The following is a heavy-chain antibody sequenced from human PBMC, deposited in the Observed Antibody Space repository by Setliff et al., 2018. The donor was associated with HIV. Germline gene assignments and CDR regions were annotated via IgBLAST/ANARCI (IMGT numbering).Heavy chain of an antibody. J-gene: IGHJ3*02. D-gene: IGHD1-26*01. CDR1: GFTFSNAW. CDR3: PPLVGANPWHDAFDI. CDR2: IKSKTDGGTT. V-gene: IGHV3-15*01. Sequence: GGSLRLSCAASGFTFSNAWMSWVRQAPGKGLEWVGRIKSKTDGGTTDYAAPVKGRFTISRDDSKNTLYLQMNSLKTEDTAVYYCPPLVGANPWHDAFDIWGHGTMVTV.